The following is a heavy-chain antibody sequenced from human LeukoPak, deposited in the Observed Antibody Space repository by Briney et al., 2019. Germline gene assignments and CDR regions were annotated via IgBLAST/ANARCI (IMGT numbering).Heavy chain of an antibody. D-gene: IGHD5-12*01. CDR2: ISSSSTI. CDR1: GFTFSSYE. V-gene: IGHV3-48*03. Sequence: PGGSLRLSCAASGFTFSSYEMNWVRQAPGKGLEWVSYISSSSTIYYADSVKGRFTISRDNAKNSLYLQMNSLRAEDTAVYYCAAFSKRESGYDPYYYYGMDVWGKGTTVTVSS. CDR3: AAFSKRESGYDPYYYYGMDV. J-gene: IGHJ6*04.